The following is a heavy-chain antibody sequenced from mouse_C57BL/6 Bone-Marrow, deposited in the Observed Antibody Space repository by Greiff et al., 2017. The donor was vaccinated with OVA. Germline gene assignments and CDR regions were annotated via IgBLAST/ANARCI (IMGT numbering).Heavy chain of an antibody. CDR2: IHPSDSDT. Sequence: QVQLQQPGAELVKPGASVKVSCKASGYTFTSYWMHWVKQRPGQGLEWIGRIHPSDSDTNYNQKFKGKATLTVDNSSSTAYMQLSSLTSEDSAVYYCAIKEITTVVAGFYFDYWGQGTTLTVSS. V-gene: IGHV1-74*01. CDR3: AIKEITTVVAGFYFDY. D-gene: IGHD1-1*01. CDR1: GYTFTSYW. J-gene: IGHJ2*01.